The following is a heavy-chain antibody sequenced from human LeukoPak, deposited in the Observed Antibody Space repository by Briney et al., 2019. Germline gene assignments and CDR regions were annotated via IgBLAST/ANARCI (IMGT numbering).Heavy chain of an antibody. V-gene: IGHV3-48*03. J-gene: IGHJ4*02. Sequence: TGGSLRLSCAASGVTFSSYEMNWVRQAPGKGLEWVSYISSSGSTIYYADSVKGRFTISRDNAKNSLYLQMNSLRAEDTAVYYCAREVRSTGLDYWGQGTLVTVSS. CDR3: AREVRSTGLDY. CDR2: ISSSGSTI. CDR1: GVTFSSYE.